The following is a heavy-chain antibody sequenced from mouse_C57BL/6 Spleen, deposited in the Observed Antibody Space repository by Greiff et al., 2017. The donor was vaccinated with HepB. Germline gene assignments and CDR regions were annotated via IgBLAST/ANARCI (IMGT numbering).Heavy chain of an antibody. CDR3: AREGKSIYYDAMDY. J-gene: IGHJ4*01. D-gene: IGHD2-1*01. Sequence: QVQLQQPGAELVMPGASVKLSCKASGYTFTSYWMHWVKQRPGQGLEWIGEIDPSDSYTNYNQKFKGKSTLTVDKSSSTAYMQLSSLTSEDSAVYYCAREGKSIYYDAMDYWGQGTSVTVSS. CDR1: GYTFTSYW. CDR2: IDPSDSYT. V-gene: IGHV1-69*01.